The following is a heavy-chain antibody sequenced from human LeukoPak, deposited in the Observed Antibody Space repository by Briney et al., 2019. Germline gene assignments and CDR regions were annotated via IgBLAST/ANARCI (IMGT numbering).Heavy chain of an antibody. V-gene: IGHV1-46*01. D-gene: IGHD3-10*01. J-gene: IGHJ4*02. CDR2: INPNGGGT. CDR1: GYTFTSYY. CDR3: TTLKGSFDN. Sequence: ASVKVSCMASGYTFTSYYMHWVRQAPGQGLECMGLINPNGGGTSYAQKFQGRVTMTRDTSTSTVYMELSSLTSEDTAVYYCTTLKGSFDNWGQGTLVTVSS.